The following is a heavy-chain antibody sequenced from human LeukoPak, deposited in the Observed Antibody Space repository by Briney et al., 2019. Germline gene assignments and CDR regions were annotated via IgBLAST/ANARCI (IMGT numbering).Heavy chain of an antibody. D-gene: IGHD3-10*01. CDR2: ISGSGGST. Sequence: SGGSLRLSCAASGFTFSSYAMSWVRQAPGKGLEWVSAISGSGGSTYYADPVKGRFTISRDNSKNTLYLQMNSLRAEDTAVYYCAKKPEWYGSGSTYFDYWGQGTLVTVSS. CDR1: GFTFSSYA. V-gene: IGHV3-23*01. J-gene: IGHJ4*02. CDR3: AKKPEWYGSGSTYFDY.